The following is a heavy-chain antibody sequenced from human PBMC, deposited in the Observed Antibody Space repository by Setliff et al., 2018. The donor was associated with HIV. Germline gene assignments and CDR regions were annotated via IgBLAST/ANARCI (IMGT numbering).Heavy chain of an antibody. CDR3: ARGGHPPSGSYYVAYYYYGMDV. V-gene: IGHV1-18*01. Sequence: ASVKVSCKAFGYSFTSYGISWVRQAPGQGFEWMGWISTYNGNINHAQKDQGRVTMTTDTSTNTVYMELRSLRSDDTAVYYCARGGHPPSGSYYVAYYYYGMDVWGQGTTVTVSS. CDR2: ISTYNGNI. D-gene: IGHD1-26*01. CDR1: GYSFTSYG. J-gene: IGHJ6*02.